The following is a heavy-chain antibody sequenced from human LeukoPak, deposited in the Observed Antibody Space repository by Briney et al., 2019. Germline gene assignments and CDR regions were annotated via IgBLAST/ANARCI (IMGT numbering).Heavy chain of an antibody. Sequence: ASVKVSCKASGYTFTGYYMHWVRQAPGQGLEWRGWINPNSGGTNYAQKFQGRVTMTRDTSISTAYMELSRLRSDDTAVYYCARRRYSSSSIGYYYYMDVWGKGTTVTVSS. D-gene: IGHD6-6*01. CDR3: ARRRYSSSSIGYYYYMDV. J-gene: IGHJ6*03. V-gene: IGHV1-2*02. CDR2: INPNSGGT. CDR1: GYTFTGYY.